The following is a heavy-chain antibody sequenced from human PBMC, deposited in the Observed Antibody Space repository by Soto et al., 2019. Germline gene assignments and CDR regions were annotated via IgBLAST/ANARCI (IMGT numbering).Heavy chain of an antibody. Sequence: VQLVESGGGVVQPGRSLRLSCAASGFTFSSYAMHWVRQAPGKGLEWVAVISYDGSNKYYADSVKGRFTISRDNSKNTLYLQMNSLRAEDTAVYYCARDLLVYGDYGGFDYWGQGTLVTVSS. CDR1: GFTFSSYA. CDR2: ISYDGSNK. D-gene: IGHD4-17*01. J-gene: IGHJ4*02. CDR3: ARDLLVYGDYGGFDY. V-gene: IGHV3-30-3*01.